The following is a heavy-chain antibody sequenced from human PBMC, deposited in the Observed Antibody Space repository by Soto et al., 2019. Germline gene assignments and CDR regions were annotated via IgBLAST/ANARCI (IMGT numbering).Heavy chain of an antibody. V-gene: IGHV4-31*03. Sequence: QVQLQESGPGLVKPSQTLSLTCTVSGGSISSGGYYWSWIRQHPGKGLEWIGYIYYSGRTYYNPSLKSRVTISVDTSKNQFSLKLSSVTAADTAVYYCASWGDIVVVPAATIAARWDDAFDIWGQGTMVTVSS. J-gene: IGHJ3*02. CDR3: ASWGDIVVVPAATIAARWDDAFDI. D-gene: IGHD2-2*01. CDR1: GGSISSGGYY. CDR2: IYYSGRT.